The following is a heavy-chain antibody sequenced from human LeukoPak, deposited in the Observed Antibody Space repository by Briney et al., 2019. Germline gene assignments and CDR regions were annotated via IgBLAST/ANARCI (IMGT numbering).Heavy chain of an antibody. Sequence: PGGSLRLSCAASGFTFSSYWMSWVRQAPGKGLEWVANIKQDGSEKYYVDSVKGRFTISRDNAKSSLYLQMNSLRAEDTAVYYCARVSRDYYYYYGMDVWGQGTTVTVSS. CDR1: GFTFSSYW. CDR2: IKQDGSEK. V-gene: IGHV3-7*01. CDR3: ARVSRDYYYYYGMDV. J-gene: IGHJ6*02.